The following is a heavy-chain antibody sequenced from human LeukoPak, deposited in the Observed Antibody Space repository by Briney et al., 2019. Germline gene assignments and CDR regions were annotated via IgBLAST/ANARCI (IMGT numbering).Heavy chain of an antibody. D-gene: IGHD6-13*01. J-gene: IGHJ4*02. CDR2: IKQDGSEK. CDR1: GITFRSYI. CDR3: ARGDSSSFYG. Sequence: PGGSLRLSCAASGITFRSYIMHLVRQAPGKGLEWVANIKQDGSEKYYVDSVKGRFTISRDNAKNSLYLQMNSLRAEDTAVYYCARGDSSSFYGWGQGTLVTVSS. V-gene: IGHV3-7*01.